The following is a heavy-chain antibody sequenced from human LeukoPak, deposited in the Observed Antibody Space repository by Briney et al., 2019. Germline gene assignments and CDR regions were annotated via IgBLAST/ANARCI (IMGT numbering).Heavy chain of an antibody. CDR1: GFIFDDYA. CDR2: ITWDGGST. Sequence: GGSLRLSCAASGFIFDDYAMHWVRQALGKGLAWVSLITWDGGSTYYADSVKGRFTISRDNSKNSLSLQMNSLRAEDTALYYCAKDGKNYFDYWGQGTLVTVSS. J-gene: IGHJ4*02. V-gene: IGHV3-43D*03. CDR3: AKDGKNYFDY.